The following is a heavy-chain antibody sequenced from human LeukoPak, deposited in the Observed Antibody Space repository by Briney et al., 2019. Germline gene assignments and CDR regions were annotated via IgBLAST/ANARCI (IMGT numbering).Heavy chain of an antibody. V-gene: IGHV3-7*01. CDR1: GFTFTTYW. J-gene: IGHJ4*02. CDR2: IKQDGSEK. Sequence: GGSLRLSCAASGFTFTTYWMSWVRQAPGKGLEWVANIKQDGSEKYYVDSVKGRFTISRDNAKNSLYLQMNSLRAEDTAVYYCARSSYGDYVYYWGQGTLVTVSS. CDR3: ARSSYGDYVYY. D-gene: IGHD4-17*01.